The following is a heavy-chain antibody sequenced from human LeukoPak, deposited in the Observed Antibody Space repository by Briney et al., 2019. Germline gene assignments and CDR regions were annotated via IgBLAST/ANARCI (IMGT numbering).Heavy chain of an antibody. D-gene: IGHD2-15*01. J-gene: IGHJ6*02. CDR1: GYSFTSYW. V-gene: IGHV5-51*01. Sequence: GESLKISCKGSGYSFTSYWIGWVRQMPGKGLEWMGIIYPGDSDTRYSPSFQGQVTISADKSISTAYLQWASLKASDTAMYYCARQECSGGICYDYYYGLDVWGQGTTVTVSS. CDR2: IYPGDSDT. CDR3: ARQECSGGICYDYYYGLDV.